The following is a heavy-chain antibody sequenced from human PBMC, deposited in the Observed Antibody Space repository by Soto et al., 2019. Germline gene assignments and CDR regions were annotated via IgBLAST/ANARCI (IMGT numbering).Heavy chain of an antibody. V-gene: IGHV1-8*01. Sequence: QVQLVQSGAEVKKPGASVKVSCRASGYTFTNYDINWVRQAAGKGLEWMGFMTPISGNTGYAQKFQGRVTLTRDTSIAPVYMELSSLEPDDTAVYYCARGDYWGQGILVTVSS. J-gene: IGHJ4*02. CDR3: ARGDY. CDR1: GYTFTNYD. CDR2: MTPISGNT.